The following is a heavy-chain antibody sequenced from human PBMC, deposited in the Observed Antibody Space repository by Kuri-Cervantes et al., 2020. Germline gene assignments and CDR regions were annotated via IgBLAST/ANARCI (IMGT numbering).Heavy chain of an antibody. Sequence: LSLTCAAPGISISGHWMSWVRQAPGKGLEWVANIKQDGSEKRYVDSVKGRFTISRDNAQNSLFLQVNSLRADDTAVYYCTTYYSSSGPNDYWGQGTLVTVSS. CDR3: TTYYSSSGPNDY. CDR2: IKQDGSEK. J-gene: IGHJ4*02. V-gene: IGHV3-7*01. D-gene: IGHD6-6*01. CDR1: GISISGHW.